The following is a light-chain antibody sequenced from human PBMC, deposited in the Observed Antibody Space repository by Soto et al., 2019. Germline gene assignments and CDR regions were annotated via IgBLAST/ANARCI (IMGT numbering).Light chain of an antibody. CDR1: QSIISNY. CDR2: DAS. CDR3: QQYGSSLIT. V-gene: IGKV3D-20*01. Sequence: EIVLTQSPATLSLSPGERATLSCGASQSIISNYLAWYQQKPRLAPRLLIYDASSSATGIPDRFSGSGSGTDFTLTISRLEPEDFAVYYCQQYGSSLITFGQGTRLEIK. J-gene: IGKJ5*01.